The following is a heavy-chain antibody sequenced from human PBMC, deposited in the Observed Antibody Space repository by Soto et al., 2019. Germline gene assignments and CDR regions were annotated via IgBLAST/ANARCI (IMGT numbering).Heavy chain of an antibody. D-gene: IGHD6-13*01. V-gene: IGHV4-34*01. CDR1: GGSFSGYY. CDR2: INHSGST. Sequence: SETLSLTCAVYGGSFSGYYWSWIRQPPGKGLEWIGEINHSGSTNYNPSLKSRVTISVDTSKNQFSLKLSSVTAADTAVYYCARMSLYSSSWYYYYYGMDVWGQGTTVT. CDR3: ARMSLYSSSWYYYYYGMDV. J-gene: IGHJ6*02.